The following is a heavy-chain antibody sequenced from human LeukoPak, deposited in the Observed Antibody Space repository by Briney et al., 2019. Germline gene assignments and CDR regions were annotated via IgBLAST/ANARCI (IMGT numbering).Heavy chain of an antibody. Sequence: GGSLRLSFAASGFTFRNAWMSWVRQAPGKGLEGVGRIKSKTDGGTTDFAARVKGRFTISRDDSKNTLYLQMNSLKTEDTAVYYCTTDFPQLLITLVRGVNLVDPWGQGTLVTVSS. CDR1: GFTFRNAW. CDR3: TTDFPQLLITLVRGVNLVDP. V-gene: IGHV3-15*01. D-gene: IGHD3-10*01. J-gene: IGHJ5*02. CDR2: IKSKTDGGTT.